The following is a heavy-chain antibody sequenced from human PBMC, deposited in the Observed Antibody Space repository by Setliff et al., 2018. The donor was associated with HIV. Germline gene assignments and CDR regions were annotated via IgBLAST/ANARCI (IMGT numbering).Heavy chain of an antibody. CDR2: VYQSGST. D-gene: IGHD2-2*01. Sequence: SETLSLTCTVSGGSITSSSYYWGWIRQPPGKRLEWLGSVYQSGSTSYNPSLSSRLTISVDTSKNQVSLRLSSVTAADTGVYYCARHRDPPGTSWIFYYYYMDLWGGGTTVTVSS. CDR3: ARHRDPPGTSWIFYYYYMDL. J-gene: IGHJ6*03. V-gene: IGHV4-39*01. CDR1: GGSITSSSYY.